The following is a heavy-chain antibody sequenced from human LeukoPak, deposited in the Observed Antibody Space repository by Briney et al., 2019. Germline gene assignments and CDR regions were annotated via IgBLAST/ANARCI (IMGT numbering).Heavy chain of an antibody. CDR3: ASEDPGDLAY. CDR2: INPNSGGT. D-gene: IGHD4-17*01. CDR1: GYTFTGYY. V-gene: IGHV1-2*06. J-gene: IGHJ4*02. Sequence: ASVKVSCKASGYTFTGYYMHWVRQAPGQGLEWMGRINPNSGGTNYAQKFQGRVIMTRDTSISTAYMELLRSDDTAVYYCASEDPGDLAYWGQGTLVTVSS.